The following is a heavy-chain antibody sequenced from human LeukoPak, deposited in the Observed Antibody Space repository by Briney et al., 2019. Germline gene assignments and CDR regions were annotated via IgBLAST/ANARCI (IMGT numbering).Heavy chain of an antibody. CDR2: ISYDGSNK. CDR1: GFTFSSYA. Sequence: GRSLRLSCAASGFTFSSYAMHWVRQAPGKGLEWVAVISYDGSNKYYADSVKGRFTISRDNAKNSLYLQMNSLRAEDTAVYYCARTSYYYDSSGYYYVPFDYWGQGTLVTVSS. V-gene: IGHV3-30-3*01. J-gene: IGHJ4*02. CDR3: ARTSYYYDSSGYYYVPFDY. D-gene: IGHD3-22*01.